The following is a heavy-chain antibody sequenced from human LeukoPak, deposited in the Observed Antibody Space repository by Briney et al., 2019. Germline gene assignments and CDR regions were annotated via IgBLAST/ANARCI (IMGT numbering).Heavy chain of an antibody. J-gene: IGHJ4*02. D-gene: IGHD3-10*01. CDR2: ISGSGGST. CDR3: AKDLYGSGSYYNFVFTDY. Sequence: GGSLRLSCAASGFTFSSYAMSWVRQAPGKGLEWVSAISGSGGSTYYVDSVKGRFTISRDNSKNTLYLQMNSLRAENTAVYYCAKDLYGSGSYYNFVFTDYWGQGTLVTVSS. V-gene: IGHV3-23*01. CDR1: GFTFSSYA.